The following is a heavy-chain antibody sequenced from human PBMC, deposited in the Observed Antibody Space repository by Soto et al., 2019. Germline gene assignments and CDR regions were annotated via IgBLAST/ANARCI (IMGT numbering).Heavy chain of an antibody. CDR3: AKDWKWEAFYYGMNV. CDR1: GFKFSSYG. CDR2: ISYDGRNK. Sequence: QEQLVQSGVGVVQPGRSLRLSCAASGFKFSSYGMHWVRQAPGKGLEWVAAISYDGRNKYYADSVKGRFTISRDNSENTLFLQMNSLRGDDTAVYYCAKDWKWEAFYYGMNVWGQGTTVTVSS. J-gene: IGHJ6*02. V-gene: IGHV3-30*18. D-gene: IGHD1-26*01.